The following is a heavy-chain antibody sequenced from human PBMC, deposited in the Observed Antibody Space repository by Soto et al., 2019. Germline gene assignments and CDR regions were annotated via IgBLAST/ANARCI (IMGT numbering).Heavy chain of an antibody. V-gene: IGHV3-23*01. J-gene: IGHJ6*02. D-gene: IGHD1-26*01. CDR2: ISGSGSST. CDR3: AKVRTPEPYYYYYGMDV. Sequence: EVQLLESGGGLEQPGGSLRLSCAASGFTFSNYAMSWVRQAPGKGLEWVSAISGSGSSTYYADSVKGRFTISRDNSKNTLYLQMNSLRDEDTAVYYCAKVRTPEPYYYYYGMDVWGQGTTVTVSS. CDR1: GFTFSNYA.